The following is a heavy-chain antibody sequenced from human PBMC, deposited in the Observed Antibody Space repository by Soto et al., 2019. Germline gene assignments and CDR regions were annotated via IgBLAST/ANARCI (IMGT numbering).Heavy chain of an antibody. Sequence: GGSLRLSCAVSGFPFSSSWMIWVRQAPGMGLEWVASIKQDGSERNYVDSVKGRFTISRDNANDLLYLQMSSLRAEDTAMYYCASWKTLGTSTRFDYWGQGTLVTVSS. CDR2: IKQDGSER. J-gene: IGHJ4*02. D-gene: IGHD1-1*01. CDR1: GFPFSSSW. V-gene: IGHV3-7*01. CDR3: ASWKTLGTSTRFDY.